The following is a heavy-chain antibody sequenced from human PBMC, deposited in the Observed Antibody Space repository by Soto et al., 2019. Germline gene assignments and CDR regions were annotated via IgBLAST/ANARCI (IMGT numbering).Heavy chain of an antibody. D-gene: IGHD3-9*01. J-gene: IGHJ6*02. CDR3: ARAGIYDILTGFPGYYGMDV. Sequence: PGGSLRLSCAASGFTFSSYAMHWVRQAPGKGLEWVAVISYDGSNKYYADSVKGRFTISRDNSKNTLYLQMNSLRAEDTAVYYCARAGIYDILTGFPGYYGMDVWGQGTTVTVSS. V-gene: IGHV3-30-3*01. CDR2: ISYDGSNK. CDR1: GFTFSSYA.